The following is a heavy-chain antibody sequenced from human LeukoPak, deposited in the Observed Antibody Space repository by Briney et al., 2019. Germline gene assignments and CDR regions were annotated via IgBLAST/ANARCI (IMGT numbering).Heavy chain of an antibody. J-gene: IGHJ4*02. CDR3: ARDAGYGYDRFDY. CDR1: GFIFSSYW. V-gene: IGHV3-7*01. CDR2: IKEDGSDK. D-gene: IGHD5-18*01. Sequence: PGGSLRLSCAASGFIFSSYWMAWVRQAPEKGLEWVANIKEDGSDKNYVDSVEGRFTISRDNAKNSLYLQMNSLRAEDTAVYYCARDAGYGYDRFDYWGQGTQVTVSS.